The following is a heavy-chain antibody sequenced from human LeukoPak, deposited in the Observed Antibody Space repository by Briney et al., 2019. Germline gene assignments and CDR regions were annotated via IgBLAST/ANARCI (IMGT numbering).Heavy chain of an antibody. Sequence: ASVKVSCTASGYTFTGYYFQWVRQAPGQGLEWMGWINPNSGGTNYAQKFQGRVTMTRDTSISTAYMELSRLRSDDTAVYYCARDQWLNGHLPGRGRGWFDPWGQGTLVTVSS. CDR3: ARDQWLNGHLPGRGRGWFDP. D-gene: IGHD3-22*01. CDR2: INPNSGGT. V-gene: IGHV1-2*02. J-gene: IGHJ5*02. CDR1: GYTFTGYY.